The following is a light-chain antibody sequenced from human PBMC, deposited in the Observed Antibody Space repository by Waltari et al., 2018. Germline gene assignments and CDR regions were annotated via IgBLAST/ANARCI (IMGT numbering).Light chain of an antibody. J-gene: IGLJ3*02. CDR3: ATWDDSLSGRV. CDR1: SSNIGTNT. CDR2: ANY. V-gene: IGLV1-44*01. Sequence: QSVLTQPPSASGTPGQRVTISCSGSSSNIGTNTVTWYQLAPGTAPKTVIFANYHRPSGVPDRFSASKSGTSASLVISGLQSEDEADYFCATWDDSLSGRVFGGGTKVTVL.